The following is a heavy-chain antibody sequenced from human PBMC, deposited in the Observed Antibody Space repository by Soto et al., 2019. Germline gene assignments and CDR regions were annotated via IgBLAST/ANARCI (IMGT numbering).Heavy chain of an antibody. CDR2: ISYDGSNK. CDR1: GFTFSSYG. CDR3: AKDRLRYFVPSRNYFDY. Sequence: QVQLVESGGGVVQPGRSLRLSCAASGFTFSSYGMHWVRQAPGKGLEWVAVISYDGSNKYYADSVKGRFTISRDNSKNTLYLQTNSLRAEDTAVYYCAKDRLRYFVPSRNYFDYWGQGTLVTVSS. J-gene: IGHJ4*02. D-gene: IGHD3-9*01. V-gene: IGHV3-30*18.